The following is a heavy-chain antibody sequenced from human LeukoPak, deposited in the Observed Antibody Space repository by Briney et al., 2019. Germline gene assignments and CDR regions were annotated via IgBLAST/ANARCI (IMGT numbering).Heavy chain of an antibody. CDR1: GGSISSYY. V-gene: IGHV4-59*01. CDR2: IYYSGST. D-gene: IGHD4-17*01. CDR3: ARDSYGDYVIDY. Sequence: SETLSLTCTVSGGSISSYYWSWIRQPPGKGLEWIGYIYYSGSTSYNPSLQSRVTISVDTSKNQFSLKLSSVTAADTAVYYCARDSYGDYVIDYWGQGALVTVSS. J-gene: IGHJ4*02.